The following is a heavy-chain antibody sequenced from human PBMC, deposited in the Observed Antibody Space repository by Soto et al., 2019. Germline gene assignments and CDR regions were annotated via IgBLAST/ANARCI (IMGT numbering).Heavy chain of an antibody. CDR3: ARSGDYRSSTSCPSNYYYYYGMDV. CDR1: GYTFTSYG. V-gene: IGHV1-18*01. D-gene: IGHD2-2*01. CDR2: ISAYNGNT. J-gene: IGHJ6*02. Sequence: ASVKVSCKASGYTFTSYGISWVRQAPGQGLEWMGWISAYNGNTNYAQKLQGRVTMTTDTSTSTAYMELRSLRSDDTAVYYCARSGDYRSSTSCPSNYYYYYGMDVWGQGTTVTVPS.